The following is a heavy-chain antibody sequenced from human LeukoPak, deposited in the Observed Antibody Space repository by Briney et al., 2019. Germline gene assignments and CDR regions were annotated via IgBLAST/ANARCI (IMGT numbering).Heavy chain of an antibody. V-gene: IGHV3-7*03. D-gene: IGHD6-25*01. CDR3: ARDVSGENDSASRIHLDY. J-gene: IGHJ4*02. CDR2: IKQDGSEK. Sequence: GGTLRLTCAASGSTFSRYWRTWVRQAPGKGLEWVANIKQDGSEKPYVDSVKGRFNISRDNAKNSLYLQMNSLRAEDTAMYYCARDVSGENDSASRIHLDYWGQGTLVTVSS. CDR1: GSTFSRYW.